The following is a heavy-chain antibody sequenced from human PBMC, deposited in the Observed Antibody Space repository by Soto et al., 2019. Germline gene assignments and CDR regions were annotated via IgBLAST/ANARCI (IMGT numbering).Heavy chain of an antibody. D-gene: IGHD3-3*01. V-gene: IGHV4-34*01. CDR2: INHVGIT. Sequence: QVQLQQWGAGLLKPSETLSLTCAVSGGAFRGFYWTWIRQSPGKGLEWLGDINHVGITNYNPSLKSRVSIPVDTSKSQFALKLSSVNAADTAVYYCARAHDFWGGRQQPIDSLGQGNLVTVSS. CDR1: GGAFRGFY. CDR3: ARAHDFWGGRQQPIDS. J-gene: IGHJ4*02.